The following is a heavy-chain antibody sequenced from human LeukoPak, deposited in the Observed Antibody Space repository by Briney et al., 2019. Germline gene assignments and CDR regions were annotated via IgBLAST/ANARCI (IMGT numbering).Heavy chain of an antibody. J-gene: IGHJ5*02. CDR3: ARLSPVVAATHWFDP. CDR1: GGSISSRSYY. V-gene: IGHV4-39*01. Sequence: PSETLSLTCTVSGGSISSRSYYWGWIRQPPGKGLEWIGSIYYSGSTYYDPSLKSRVTISVDTSKNQFSLKLSSVTAADTAVYYCARLSPVVAATHWFDPWGQGTLVTVSS. CDR2: IYYSGST. D-gene: IGHD2-15*01.